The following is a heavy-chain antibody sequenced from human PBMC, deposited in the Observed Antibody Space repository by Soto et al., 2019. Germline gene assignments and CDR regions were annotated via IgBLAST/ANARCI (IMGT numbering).Heavy chain of an antibody. CDR3: ARNGVATSNYYYYYYYMDV. Sequence: GGSLRLSCAASGFTFSSYWMHWVRQAPGKGLVWVSRINSDGSSTSYADSVKGRFTISRDNAKNTLYLQMNSLRAEDTAVYYCARNGVATSNYYYYYYYMDVWGKGTTVTVSS. V-gene: IGHV3-74*01. D-gene: IGHD5-12*01. CDR2: INSDGSST. CDR1: GFTFSSYW. J-gene: IGHJ6*03.